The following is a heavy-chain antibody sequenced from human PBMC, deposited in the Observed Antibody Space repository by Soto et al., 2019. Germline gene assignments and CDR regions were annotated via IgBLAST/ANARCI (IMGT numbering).Heavy chain of an antibody. D-gene: IGHD1-1*01. J-gene: IGHJ1*01. CDR3: TSGHDAYKVRY. Sequence: QVQLQESGPGLVKPSQTLSLTCTVSGGSISSGGTGSYWTWVRQLPVKGLEWIGYIYYTGNTYYIPSLKTRPTISIDASENPFSRKLTSVSAADTAVYFCTSGHDAYKVRYWAQGTLVTVSS. V-gene: IGHV4-31*03. CDR2: IYYTGNT. CDR1: GGSISSGGTGSY.